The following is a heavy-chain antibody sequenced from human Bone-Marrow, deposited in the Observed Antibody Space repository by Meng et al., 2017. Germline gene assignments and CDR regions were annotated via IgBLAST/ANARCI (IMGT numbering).Heavy chain of an antibody. Sequence: QVQLQESGPGLVKPSQTLSLTCTVSGGSISSADYYWSWIRQPPGKGLEWIGYIYYSGSTYYNPSLKSRVTISVDTSKNQFSLKMSSVTAADTAVYYCARVGACSGGSCYFRLFDYWGQGILVTVSS. CDR2: IYYSGST. CDR3: ARVGACSGGSCYFRLFDY. V-gene: IGHV4-30-4*01. J-gene: IGHJ4*02. D-gene: IGHD2-15*01. CDR1: GGSISSADYY.